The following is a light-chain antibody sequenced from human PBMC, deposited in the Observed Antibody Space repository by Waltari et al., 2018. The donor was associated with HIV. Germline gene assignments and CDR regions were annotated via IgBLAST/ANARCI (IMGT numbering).Light chain of an antibody. V-gene: IGKV3-20*01. J-gene: IGKJ1*01. CDR1: QSVSSSN. CDR2: GAS. Sequence: EIVLPQSPGPLSLSQGERPTLSCRASQSVSSSNLAWYQQKPGQAPRLLIYGASSRATGIPDRFSGSGSGTDFTLTISRLEPEDFAVYYCQQYGSSSWTFGQGTKVEIK. CDR3: QQYGSSSWT.